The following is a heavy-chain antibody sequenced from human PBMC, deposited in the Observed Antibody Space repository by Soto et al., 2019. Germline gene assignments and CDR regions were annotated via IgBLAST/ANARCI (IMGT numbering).Heavy chain of an antibody. J-gene: IGHJ4*02. Sequence: GGSLRLSCAASGFSFSISPMHWVRQAPGKGPEWVALISYDGTNKFYADSVKGRFTISRDNSKSTPYLQVDSLRPEDAAVYYCARDPKTSGGQHWAFNYFDSWGQGTLVTVSS. CDR1: GFSFSISP. V-gene: IGHV3-30-3*01. CDR2: ISYDGTNK. CDR3: ARDPKTSGGQHWAFNYFDS. D-gene: IGHD7-27*01.